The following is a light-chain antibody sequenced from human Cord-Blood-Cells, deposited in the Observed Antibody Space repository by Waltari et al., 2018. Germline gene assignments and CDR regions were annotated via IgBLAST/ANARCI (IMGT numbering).Light chain of an antibody. V-gene: IGKV3-15*01. CDR1: QSVSSN. CDR3: QQYNNWPPLT. Sequence: EIVMTQSPATQSVAPGERATLSCRASQSVSSNLAWYQQKPRQAPRLLIYCASTRATGIPARFSGSGSGTEFTLTISSLQSEDFAVYYCQQYNNWPPLTFGGGTKVEIK. CDR2: CAS. J-gene: IGKJ4*01.